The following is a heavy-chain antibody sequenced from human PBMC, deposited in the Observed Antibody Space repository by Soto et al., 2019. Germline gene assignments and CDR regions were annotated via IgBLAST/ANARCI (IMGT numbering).Heavy chain of an antibody. CDR3: ARVDTAMVWFWFDP. Sequence: QVQLVESGGGVVQPGRSLRLSCAASGFTFSSYAMHWVRQAPGKGLEWVAVISYDGNNKYYADSVKGRFTISRDNSKNTLYLQMNSLRAEDTAVYYCARVDTAMVWFWFDPWGQGTLVTVSS. CDR1: GFTFSSYA. D-gene: IGHD5-18*01. J-gene: IGHJ5*02. V-gene: IGHV3-30-3*01. CDR2: ISYDGNNK.